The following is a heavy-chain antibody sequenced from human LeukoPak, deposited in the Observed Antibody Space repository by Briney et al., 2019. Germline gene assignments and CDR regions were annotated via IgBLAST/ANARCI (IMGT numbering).Heavy chain of an antibody. CDR1: GFTLSSYA. CDR2: IYRGGST. D-gene: IGHD2-15*01. J-gene: IGHJ4*02. CDR3: ARDLDGYGGFDY. V-gene: IGHV3-66*01. Sequence: GGSLRLSCAASGFTLSSYAMSWVRQAPGKGLEWVSVIYRGGSTFYADSVKGRFTISRDNSKNTLYLQMKSLRAEDTAVYYCARDLDGYGGFDYWGQGTLVTVSS.